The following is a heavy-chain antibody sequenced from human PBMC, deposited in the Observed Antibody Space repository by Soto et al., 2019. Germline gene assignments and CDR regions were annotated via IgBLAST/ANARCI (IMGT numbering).Heavy chain of an antibody. CDR2: IDPIVGTA. Sequence: QVQLGQSGAEVKKPGSSVKVSCKASGGTFCSHGISWVRQAPGQGLEWMGGIDPIVGTADDAQRFRGRVTITADESTSTGYMELSILRSEDTAVYYCARGRYSGYDMPDTYYYYNAGMDVWGQGTTVTVS. CDR3: ARGRYSGYDMPDTYYYYNAGMDV. J-gene: IGHJ6*02. CDR1: GGTFCSHG. V-gene: IGHV1-69*12. D-gene: IGHD5-12*01.